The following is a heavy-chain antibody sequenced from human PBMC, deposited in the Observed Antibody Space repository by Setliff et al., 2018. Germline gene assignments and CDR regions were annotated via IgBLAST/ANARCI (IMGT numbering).Heavy chain of an antibody. CDR2: ISSGSISTT. V-gene: IGHV3-48*01. J-gene: IGHJ6*03. CDR3: AKESGAHYFYYYYMDV. Sequence: GGSLRLSCAASGFTFSIYSMNWLRQAPGKGLEWVSYISSGSISTTHYADSVRGRFTVSRDNAKNTLYLEMNNLRAEDSAVYFCAKESGAHYFYYYYMDVWGKGTTVTVSS. D-gene: IGHD2-15*01. CDR1: GFTFSIYS.